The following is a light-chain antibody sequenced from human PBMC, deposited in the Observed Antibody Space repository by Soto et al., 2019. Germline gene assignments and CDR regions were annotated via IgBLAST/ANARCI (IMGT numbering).Light chain of an antibody. J-gene: IGKJ4*01. CDR2: AAY. Sequence: DIQMTQAPSSLSASVGDRVTITCRARQDISTYLAWYQQKPGKVPKLLISAAYTLQSGVPSRFSGSGSGTDFTLTISSLQPEDVATSYCQKYNNAPLTFGGGTKVEIK. CDR1: QDISTY. V-gene: IGKV1-27*01. CDR3: QKYNNAPLT.